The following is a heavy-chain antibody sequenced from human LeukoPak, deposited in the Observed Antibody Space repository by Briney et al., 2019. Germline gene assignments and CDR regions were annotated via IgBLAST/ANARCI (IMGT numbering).Heavy chain of an antibody. CDR1: GFTFRGYW. V-gene: IGHV3-7*03. Sequence: GGSLRLSCAASGFTFRGYWMSWVRQAPGKGLEWVANIKQDGSEKYYVDSVKGRFTISRDNAKNSLYLQMNSLRAEDTAVYYCARNKPPITMVRGVNWFDPWGQGTLVTVSS. CDR2: IKQDGSEK. CDR3: ARNKPPITMVRGVNWFDP. D-gene: IGHD3-10*01. J-gene: IGHJ5*02.